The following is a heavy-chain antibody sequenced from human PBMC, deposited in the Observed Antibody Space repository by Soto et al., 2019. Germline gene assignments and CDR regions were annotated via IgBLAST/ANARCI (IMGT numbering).Heavy chain of an antibody. Sequence: ASVKVSCEASGYSFTSYYMHWVRQAPGQGLEWMGIINPSGGSTSYAQKFQGRVTMTRDTSTSTVYMELSSLRSEDTAVYYCARDLQGIAAAGTNFAFDYWGQGTLVTVSS. J-gene: IGHJ4*02. CDR2: INPSGGST. CDR1: GYSFTSYY. CDR3: ARDLQGIAAAGTNFAFDY. V-gene: IGHV1-46*03. D-gene: IGHD6-13*01.